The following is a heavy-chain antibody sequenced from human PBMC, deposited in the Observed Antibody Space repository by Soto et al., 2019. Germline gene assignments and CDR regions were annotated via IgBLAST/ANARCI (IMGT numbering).Heavy chain of an antibody. CDR2: IYHSGST. V-gene: IGHV4-30-2*01. CDR3: ARDHLGGASWFDP. J-gene: IGHJ5*02. CDR1: GGSISSGGYS. Sequence: TLSVTCAVSGGSISSGGYSWSWIRQPPGKGLEWIGYIYHSGSTYYNPSLKSRVTISVDRSKNQFSLKLSSVTAADTAVYYCARDHLGGASWFDPWGQGTLVTVSS. D-gene: IGHD3-16*01.